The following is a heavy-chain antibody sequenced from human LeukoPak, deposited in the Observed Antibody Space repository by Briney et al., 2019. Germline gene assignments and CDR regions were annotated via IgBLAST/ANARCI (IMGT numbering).Heavy chain of an antibody. CDR1: GFTFSSYG. CDR2: ISYDGSNK. CDR3: AKDRGSGTYYPTAFDY. V-gene: IGHV3-30*18. Sequence: GGSLRLSCAASGFTFSSYGMHWVRQAPGKGLEWVAVISYDGSNKYYVDSVKGRFTISRDNSKNTLYLQMNSLRAEDTAVYYCAKDRGSGTYYPTAFDYWGQGTLVTVSS. D-gene: IGHD3-10*01. J-gene: IGHJ4*02.